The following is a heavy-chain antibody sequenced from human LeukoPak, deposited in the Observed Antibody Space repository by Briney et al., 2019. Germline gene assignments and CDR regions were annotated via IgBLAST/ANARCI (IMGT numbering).Heavy chain of an antibody. D-gene: IGHD2-21*02. CDR1: EYTFTGYN. CDR3: MVQVVTAATDY. V-gene: IGHV1-2*02. Sequence: APGMASGPAFEYTFTGYNMYRVRRAPGQRHEWMGWINTNSGGTNYAQKFQGRVTMTRDTSISTAYMELSRLRSDDTAVYYCMVQVVTAATDYWGQGTLVTVSS. CDR2: INTNSGGT. J-gene: IGHJ4*02.